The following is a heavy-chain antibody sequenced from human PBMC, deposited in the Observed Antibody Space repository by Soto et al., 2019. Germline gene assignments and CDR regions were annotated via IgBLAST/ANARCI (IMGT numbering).Heavy chain of an antibody. V-gene: IGHV3-21*05. CDR1: GFTFSIYS. J-gene: IGHJ6*02. CDR2: IMPGSSHI. CDR3: ARSVRSGTYPYYYYAMDV. D-gene: IGHD3-10*01. Sequence: GGSLRLSCAASGFTFSIYSMNWVRQAPGKGLEWVSYIMPGSSHIFYADSVKGRFTISRDNAKNTLYLQMNSLRAEDTAVYYCARSVRSGTYPYYYYAMDVWGQGTTVTVSS.